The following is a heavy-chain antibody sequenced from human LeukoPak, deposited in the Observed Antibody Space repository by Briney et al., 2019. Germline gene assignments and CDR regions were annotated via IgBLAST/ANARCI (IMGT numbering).Heavy chain of an antibody. V-gene: IGHV4-39*01. Sequence: SSETLSLTCTVSGGSISSSSYYWGWIRQPPGKGLEWIGSIYYSGSTYYNPSLKSRVTISVDTSKNQFSLKLSSVTAADTAVYYCARQGGIAAAEKVDYWGQGTLVTVSS. J-gene: IGHJ4*02. CDR2: IYYSGST. CDR1: GGSISSSSYY. D-gene: IGHD6-13*01. CDR3: ARQGGIAAAEKVDY.